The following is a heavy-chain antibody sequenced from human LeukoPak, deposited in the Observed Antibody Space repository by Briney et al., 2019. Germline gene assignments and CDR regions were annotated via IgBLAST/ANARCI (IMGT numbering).Heavy chain of an antibody. V-gene: IGHV5-51*01. CDR1: GYSFTSYW. CDR3: ARSLDYYYYGMDV. CDR2: IFPGDSDT. J-gene: IGHJ6*02. Sequence: GESLKISCKGSGYSFTSYWIGWVRQMPGKGLEWMGIIFPGDSDTRYGPSFQGQVTISADKSISTAYLQWSSLKASDTAMYYCARSLDYYYYGMDVWGQGTTVTVSS.